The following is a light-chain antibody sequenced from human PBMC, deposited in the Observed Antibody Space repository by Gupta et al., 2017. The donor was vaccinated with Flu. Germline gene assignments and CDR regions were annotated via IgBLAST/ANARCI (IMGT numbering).Light chain of an antibody. J-gene: IGLJ2*01. Sequence: GKTASITCGGDNIRNRLVHGSKKTDGQDLEYGGQDDSGRPSGIPERFSGSNAGTTDTRTIVRVEAGDEADYYCEVWDSDTSHQVFGGGTKLTVL. V-gene: IGLV3-21*03. CDR3: EVWDSDTSHQV. CDR1: NIRNRL. CDR2: DDS.